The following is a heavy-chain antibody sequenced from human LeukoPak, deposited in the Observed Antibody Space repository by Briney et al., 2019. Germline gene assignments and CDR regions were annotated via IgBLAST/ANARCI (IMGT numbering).Heavy chain of an antibody. CDR3: ARVMGIAAAGTVQYYFDY. D-gene: IGHD6-13*01. Sequence: SVKVSCKASGGIFISYAISWVRQAPGQGLEWMGRIIPIFGTANYAQKFQGRVTITTDESTSTAYMELSSLRSEDTAVYYCARVMGIAAAGTVQYYFDYWGQGTLVTVSS. V-gene: IGHV1-69*05. CDR1: GGIFISYA. CDR2: IIPIFGTA. J-gene: IGHJ4*02.